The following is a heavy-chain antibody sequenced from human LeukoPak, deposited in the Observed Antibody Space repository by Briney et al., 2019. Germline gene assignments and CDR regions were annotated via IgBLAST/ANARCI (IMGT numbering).Heavy chain of an antibody. CDR2: MNPNSGNT. CDR3: ARGEPTGGGYMDV. J-gene: IGHJ6*03. V-gene: IGHV1-8*01. D-gene: IGHD1-14*01. CDR1: GYTFTTYD. Sequence: GASVKVPCTASGYTFTTYDINWVRQASGQGLEWMGWMNPNSGNTGNAQKFQGRVTFTRDTSMNTAYMELNSLRSDDTAVYYCARGEPTGGGYMDVWGKGTTVTVSS.